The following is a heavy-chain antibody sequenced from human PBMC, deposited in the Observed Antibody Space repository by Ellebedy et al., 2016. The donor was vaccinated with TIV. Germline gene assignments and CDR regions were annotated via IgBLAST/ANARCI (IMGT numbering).Heavy chain of an antibody. V-gene: IGHV3-66*01. Sequence: GESLKISCAASGFTVNSYFMSWVRQAPGKGLEWVSIIYKDGGTNYTDSVLGRFTISIDNSENTLYLQMDSLRTEDTAVYYCARDPGGGGNYGDNWFDPWGQGTLVTVSS. J-gene: IGHJ5*02. CDR3: ARDPGGGGNYGDNWFDP. CDR2: IYKDGGT. D-gene: IGHD3-10*01. CDR1: GFTVNSYF.